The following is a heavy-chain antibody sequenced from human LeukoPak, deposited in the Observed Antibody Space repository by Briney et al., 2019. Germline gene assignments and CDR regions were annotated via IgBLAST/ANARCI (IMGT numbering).Heavy chain of an antibody. Sequence: GGSLRLSCAASGFTFSSYGMHWVRQAPGKGLEWVAVISYDGSNKYYVDSVKGRFTISRDNSKNTLYLQMNTLRAEDTAIYYCATFSGAHHKTFDSWGQGTLVTVSS. V-gene: IGHV3-30*03. CDR3: ATFSGAHHKTFDS. J-gene: IGHJ4*02. CDR2: ISYDGSNK. D-gene: IGHD1-14*01. CDR1: GFTFSSYG.